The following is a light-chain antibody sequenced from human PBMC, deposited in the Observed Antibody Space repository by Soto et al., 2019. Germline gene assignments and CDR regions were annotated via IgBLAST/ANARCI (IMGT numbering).Light chain of an antibody. CDR2: EAS. J-gene: IGKJ1*01. Sequence: EIVSTQSPATLSLSPGERATLSCRASQSVSSYLAWYQQKPGQAPRLLMYEASNRATGIPARFSGGGSGTDFTLTISSLEPEDFAVYYCQQRSDWPWTFGQGTRWIS. CDR1: QSVSSY. V-gene: IGKV3-11*01. CDR3: QQRSDWPWT.